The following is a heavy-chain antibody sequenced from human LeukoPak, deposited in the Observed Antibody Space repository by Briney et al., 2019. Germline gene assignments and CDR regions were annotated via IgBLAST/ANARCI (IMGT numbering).Heavy chain of an antibody. CDR1: GGSISSYY. CDR3: ARAPSCYYDSSGYYYWFDP. Sequence: SETLSLTCTVSGGSISSYYWSWIRQPPGKGLEWIGYIYYSGSTNYNPSLKSRVTISVDTSKNQFSLKLSSVTAADTAVYYCARAPSCYYDSSGYYYWFDPWGQGTLVTVSS. CDR2: IYYSGST. V-gene: IGHV4-59*01. D-gene: IGHD3-22*01. J-gene: IGHJ5*02.